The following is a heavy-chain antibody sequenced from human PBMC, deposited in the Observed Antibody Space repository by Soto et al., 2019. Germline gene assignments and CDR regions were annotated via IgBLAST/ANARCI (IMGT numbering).Heavy chain of an antibody. Sequence: GGSLRLSCISSGFTFRTYTMNWVRQAPGKGLEWVSGIRGFSPYTFYAESVKGRFTISRDNAMNSLYLQMNSLRAEDTAVYYCARDRGYDAHDYYYNAMDVWGQGTTVTV. J-gene: IGHJ6*02. D-gene: IGHD3-10*01. V-gene: IGHV3-21*01. CDR3: ARDRGYDAHDYYYNAMDV. CDR2: IRGFSPYT. CDR1: GFTFRTYT.